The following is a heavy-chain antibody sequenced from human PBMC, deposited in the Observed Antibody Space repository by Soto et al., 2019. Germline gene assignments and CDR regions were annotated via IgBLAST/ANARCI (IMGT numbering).Heavy chain of an antibody. CDR3: ARVLYYGSRTYPRCFDY. Sequence: GGSLRLSCAASGFTFDVYWMSWVRQAPGKGLEWVANINQHGNEQYYADSVEGRFTISRDNAKNSLFLQMNNLRDEDTAVYYCARVLYYGSRTYPRCFDYWGQGSLVTVSS. J-gene: IGHJ4*02. D-gene: IGHD3-10*01. CDR2: INQHGNEQ. CDR1: GFTFDVYW. V-gene: IGHV3-7*01.